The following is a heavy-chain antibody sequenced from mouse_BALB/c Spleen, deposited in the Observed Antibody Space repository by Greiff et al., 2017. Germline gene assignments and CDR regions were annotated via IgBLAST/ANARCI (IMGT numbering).Heavy chain of an antibody. CDR1: GFNIKDTY. D-gene: IGHD1-1*01. CDR3: ARITTVVAPVAY. Sequence: EVQLQQSGAELVKPGASVKLSCTASGFNIKDTYMHWVKQRPEQGLEWIGRIDPANGNTKYDPKFQGKATITADTSSNTAYLQLSSLTSEDTAVYYCARITTVVAPVAYWGQGTLVTVSA. J-gene: IGHJ3*01. V-gene: IGHV14-3*02. CDR2: IDPANGNT.